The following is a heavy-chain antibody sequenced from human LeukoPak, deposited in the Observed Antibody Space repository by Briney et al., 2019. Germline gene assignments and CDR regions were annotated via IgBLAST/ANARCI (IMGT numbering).Heavy chain of an antibody. CDR3: ARDANKDFWSGYYPVD. J-gene: IGHJ4*02. CDR1: GGSISSGSYY. D-gene: IGHD3-3*01. Sequence: SETLSLTCTVSGGSISSGSYYWSWIRQPAGKGLEWIGRIYTSGSTNYNPSLKSRVTISVDTSKSQFSLKLSSVTAADTAVYYCARDANKDFWSGYYPVDWGQGTLVTVSS. V-gene: IGHV4-61*02. CDR2: IYTSGST.